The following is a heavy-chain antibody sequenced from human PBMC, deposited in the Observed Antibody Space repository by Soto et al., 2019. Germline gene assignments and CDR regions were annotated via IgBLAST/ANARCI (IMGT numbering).Heavy chain of an antibody. J-gene: IGHJ5*01. CDR3: ARGLVFGGAIPWFES. CDR1: GGSVSSRSYY. Sequence: SETLSLTCTVSGGSVSSRSYYWSWIRQPPGKGLEWIGHMYYSGTTNYQPSLKGRVTISADTSQNQFSLKLSSVSAADTAVYYCARGLVFGGAIPWFESSGQISLVTFSS. D-gene: IGHD3-3*01. CDR2: MYYSGTT. V-gene: IGHV4-61*01.